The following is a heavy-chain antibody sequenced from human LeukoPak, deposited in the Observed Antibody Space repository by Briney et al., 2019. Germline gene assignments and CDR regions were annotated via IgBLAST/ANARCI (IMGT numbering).Heavy chain of an antibody. CDR2: IIPIFGTA. V-gene: IGHV1-69*05. CDR3: ARDAGYYDFWSGYHGY. J-gene: IGHJ4*02. D-gene: IGHD3-3*01. CDR1: GGTFSSYA. Sequence: SVKVSCKASGGTFSSYAISWVRQAPGQGLEWMGRIIPIFGTANYAQKFQGRVTITTGESTSTAYMELSSLRSEDTAVYYCARDAGYYDFWSGYHGYWGQGTLVTVSS.